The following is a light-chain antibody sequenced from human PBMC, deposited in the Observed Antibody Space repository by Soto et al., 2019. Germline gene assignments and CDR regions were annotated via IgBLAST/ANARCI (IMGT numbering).Light chain of an antibody. J-gene: IGKJ5*01. V-gene: IGKV3-11*01. CDR3: QQRHNWRDT. CDR2: ETS. CDR1: QSVSNY. Sequence: ETVLTQSPATLSLSPGERATLSCRASQSVSNYLSWYQQKPGQAPRLLMYETSRRATGIPARFSGSGSGTDFTLTISSLEPEDFAVYYCQQRHNWRDTFGQGTRLEI.